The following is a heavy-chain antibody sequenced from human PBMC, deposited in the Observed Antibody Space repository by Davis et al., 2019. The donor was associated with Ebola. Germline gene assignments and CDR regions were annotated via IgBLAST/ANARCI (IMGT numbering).Heavy chain of an antibody. CDR1: GGSISSGDYY. V-gene: IGHV4-30-4*01. CDR3: ARSARFAIFFDY. CDR2: IYYSGST. D-gene: IGHD2-2*02. J-gene: IGHJ4*02. Sequence: PSETLSLTCTVSGGSISSGDYYWSWIRQPPGKGLEWIGYIYYSGSTYYNPSLKSRVTISVDTSKNQFSLKLSSVTAADTAVYYCARSARFAIFFDYWGQGTLVTVSS.